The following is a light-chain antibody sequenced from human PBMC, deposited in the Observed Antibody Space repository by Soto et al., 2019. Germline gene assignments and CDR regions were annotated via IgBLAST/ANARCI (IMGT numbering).Light chain of an antibody. V-gene: IGKV1-5*01. J-gene: IGKJ1*01. CDR2: DAS. Sequence: DIQITQSPFTLSASVRDRVTNTCPASQSISSWLAWYQQKPGKAPKLLIYDASSLESGVPSRFSGSGSGTEFTLTISSLQPDDFETYYCQQYNSYSWTFGQGTKV. CDR3: QQYNSYSWT. CDR1: QSISSW.